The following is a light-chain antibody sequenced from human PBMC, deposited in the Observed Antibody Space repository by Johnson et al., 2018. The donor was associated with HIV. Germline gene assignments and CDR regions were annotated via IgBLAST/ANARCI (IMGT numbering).Light chain of an antibody. J-gene: IGLJ1*01. Sequence: QSALTQPPSVSAAAGQNVSISCSGSSSNIGNNYVSWYQQVPGTAPKLLIYDNNKRPSGIPDRFSGSKSATSATLGITGLQTGDEADYYCGTWDSSLSLLYVFGTGTKVTVL. CDR1: SSNIGNNY. CDR2: DNN. V-gene: IGLV1-51*01. CDR3: GTWDSSLSLLYV.